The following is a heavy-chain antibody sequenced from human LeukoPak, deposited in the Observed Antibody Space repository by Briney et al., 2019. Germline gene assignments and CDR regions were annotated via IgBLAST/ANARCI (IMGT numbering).Heavy chain of an antibody. CDR2: IDWDDDK. CDR1: GLSVSTSGIC. Sequence: SGPALVKPTQTLTLTSTFSGLSVSTSGICVSWIRQPPGKALEWLARIDWDDDKYYSTSLKTRLTISKDTSKNQVVLTMTNMDPVDTPTYYCARSCSWFDPWGQGTLVTVSS. V-gene: IGHV2-70*11. CDR3: ARSCSWFDP. J-gene: IGHJ5*02. D-gene: IGHD3-10*02.